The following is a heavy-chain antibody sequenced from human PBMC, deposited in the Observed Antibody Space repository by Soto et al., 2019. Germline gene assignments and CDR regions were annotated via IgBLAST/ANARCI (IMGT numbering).Heavy chain of an antibody. V-gene: IGHV1-69*01. CDR2: IIPIFGTA. Sequence: QVQLVQSGAEVKKPGSSLKVSCKASGGTFSSYAISWVRQAPGQGLEWMGGIIPIFGTANYAQKFQGRVTITADESTSTAYMELSSLRSEDTAVYYCARGTRITRTTHYYYGMDVWGQGTTVTVSS. J-gene: IGHJ6*02. CDR1: GGTFSSYA. CDR3: ARGTRITRTTHYYYGMDV. D-gene: IGHD1-7*01.